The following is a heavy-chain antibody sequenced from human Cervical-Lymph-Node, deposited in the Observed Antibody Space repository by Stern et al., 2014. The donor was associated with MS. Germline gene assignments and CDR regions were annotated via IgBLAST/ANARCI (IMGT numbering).Heavy chain of an antibody. Sequence: EVQLVESGGGLVKPGGSLRLSCAASGFTFSSYSMNWVRQAPGKGPEWVSSISSSSSYIYYADSVKGRFTISRDNAKNSLYLQMNSLRAEDTAVYYCARDSTPVYSSSWYGMDVWGQGTTVTVSS. CDR1: GFTFSSYS. CDR3: ARDSTPVYSSSWYGMDV. D-gene: IGHD6-13*01. J-gene: IGHJ6*02. CDR2: ISSSSSYI. V-gene: IGHV3-21*01.